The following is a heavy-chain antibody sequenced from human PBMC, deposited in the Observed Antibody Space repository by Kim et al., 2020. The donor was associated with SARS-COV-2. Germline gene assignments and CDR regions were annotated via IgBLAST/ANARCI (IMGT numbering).Heavy chain of an antibody. Sequence: VKGRFTISRDNSKNTLYLQMNRLRAEDTAVYYCAKRGSVVVVAATEAFDIWGQGTMVTVSS. J-gene: IGHJ3*02. D-gene: IGHD2-15*01. V-gene: IGHV3-23*01. CDR3: AKRGSVVVVAATEAFDI.